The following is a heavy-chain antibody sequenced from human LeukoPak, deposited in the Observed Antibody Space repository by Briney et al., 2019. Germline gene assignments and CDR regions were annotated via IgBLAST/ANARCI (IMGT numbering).Heavy chain of an antibody. CDR3: AKAGGYSYGYGMDV. CDR1: GFTFDDYA. V-gene: IGHV3-9*01. CDR2: ISWNSGSI. J-gene: IGHJ6*02. D-gene: IGHD5-18*01. Sequence: SLRLSCAASGFTFDDYAMHWVRQAPGKGLEWVSGISWNSGSIGYADSVKGRFTISRDNAKNSLYLQMNSLRAEDTALYYCAKAGGYSYGYGMDVWGQGTTVTVSS.